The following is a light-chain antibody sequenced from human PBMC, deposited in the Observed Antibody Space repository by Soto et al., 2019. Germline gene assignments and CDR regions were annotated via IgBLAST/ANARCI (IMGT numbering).Light chain of an antibody. CDR1: QSVSSN. J-gene: IGKJ1*01. CDR2: GAS. CDR3: QQYNNWPPGT. Sequence: EIVMTQSPATLSVSPGERATLSCRASQSVSSNLAWYQQKPVQAPRLLIYGASTRATGIPARFSGSGSGTEFTRTISSLQSEDFAVYYCQQYNNWPPGTFGQGTKVEIK. V-gene: IGKV3-15*01.